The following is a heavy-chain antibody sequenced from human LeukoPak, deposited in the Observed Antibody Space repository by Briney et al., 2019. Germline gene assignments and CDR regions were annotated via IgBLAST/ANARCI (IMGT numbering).Heavy chain of an antibody. CDR1: GFTFTNYA. CDR2: ISGSGLST. J-gene: IGHJ4*02. CDR3: AKEGHNSGYYSDY. Sequence: GGSLRLSCAASGFTFTNYAMSWVRQAPGKGLEWVSGISGSGLSTSYADSVKGRFTISRDNSKNTLYLQMNSLRAEDTAVYYCAKEGHNSGYYSDYWGQGTLVTVSS. D-gene: IGHD3-22*01. V-gene: IGHV3-23*01.